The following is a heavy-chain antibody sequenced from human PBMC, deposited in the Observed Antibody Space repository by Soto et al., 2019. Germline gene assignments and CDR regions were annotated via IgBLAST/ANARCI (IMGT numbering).Heavy chain of an antibody. J-gene: IGHJ6*02. Sequence: PGGSLRLSCAASGFTFSSYGMHWVRQAPGKGLEWVAVIWYDGSNKYYADSVKGRFTVSRDNSKNTLYLQMNSLRAEDTAVYYCERDYSGGGMDVWGQGTTVTVSS. CDR1: GFTFSSYG. V-gene: IGHV3-33*01. CDR3: ERDYSGGGMDV. D-gene: IGHD5-18*01. CDR2: IWYDGSNK.